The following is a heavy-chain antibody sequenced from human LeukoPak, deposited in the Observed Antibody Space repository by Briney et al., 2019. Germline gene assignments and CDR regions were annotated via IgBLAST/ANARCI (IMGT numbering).Heavy chain of an antibody. V-gene: IGHV4-59*01. CDR3: ARDPSGGRGSFDY. D-gene: IGHD3-16*01. J-gene: IGHJ4*02. Sequence: PSETLSLTCTVSGGSISSYYWSWIRQPPGKGLEWIGYIYHSGSTNYNPSLKSRVTISVDTSKNQFSLKLSSVTAADTAVYYCARDPSGGRGSFDYWGQGTLVTVSS. CDR1: GGSISSYY. CDR2: IYHSGST.